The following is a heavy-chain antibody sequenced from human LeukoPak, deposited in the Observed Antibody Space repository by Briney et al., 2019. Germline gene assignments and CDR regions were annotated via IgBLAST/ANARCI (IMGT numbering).Heavy chain of an antibody. D-gene: IGHD1-26*01. CDR1: GFTFGDYA. CDR2: IRSKAYGGTT. J-gene: IGHJ4*02. CDR3: TSGVVGAIPGFDY. Sequence: PGRSLRLSXTASGFTFGDYAMSWVRQAPGKGLEWVGFIRSKAYGGTTEYAASVKGRFTISRDDSKSIAYLQMNSLKTEDTAVYYCTSGVVGAIPGFDYWGQGTLVTVSS. V-gene: IGHV3-49*04.